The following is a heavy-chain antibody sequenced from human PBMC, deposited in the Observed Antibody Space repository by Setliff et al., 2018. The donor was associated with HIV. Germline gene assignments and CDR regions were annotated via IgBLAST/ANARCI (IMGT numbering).Heavy chain of an antibody. CDR2: MSTGGGIK. J-gene: IGHJ4*02. CDR1: GFTFSSYV. D-gene: IGHD6-13*01. V-gene: IGHV3-30-3*01. Sequence: PGGSLRLSCAATGFTFSSYVLHWVRQAPGKGLEWVAVMSTGGGIKICADSVKGRFTISRDNSRNTLFLQMNNLRPEDTAVYYCAVYGSPTYYFDYWGQGTPVTVSS. CDR3: AVYGSPTYYFDY.